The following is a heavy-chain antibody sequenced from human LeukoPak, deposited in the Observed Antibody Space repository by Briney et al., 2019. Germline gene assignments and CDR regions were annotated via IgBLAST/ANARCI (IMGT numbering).Heavy chain of an antibody. J-gene: IGHJ4*02. CDR1: GFTFSSYG. CDR3: AKPPYYYDSSGYLDY. D-gene: IGHD3-22*01. CDR2: ISYDGSNK. Sequence: PGGSLRLSCAASGFTFSSYGMHWVRQAPDKGLEWVAVISYDGSNKYYADSVKGRFTISRDNSKNTLYLQMNSLRAEDTAVYYCAKPPYYYDSSGYLDYWGQGTLVTVSS. V-gene: IGHV3-30*18.